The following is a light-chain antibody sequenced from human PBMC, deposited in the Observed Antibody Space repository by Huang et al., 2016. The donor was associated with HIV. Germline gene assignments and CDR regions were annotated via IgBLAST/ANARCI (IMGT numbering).Light chain of an antibody. CDR2: WAS. J-gene: IGKJ4*01. V-gene: IGKV4-1*01. CDR1: QSLLFSSNNKNY. CDR3: QQYYTTPLT. Sequence: DIVMTQSPDSLPVSLGERATINCKSSQSLLFSSNNKNYLAWYQQKPGQSPKLLIYWASTRESGVPDRFSGSGSGTDFTLTINSLQAEDVAVYFCQQYYTTPLTFGGGTKVEIK.